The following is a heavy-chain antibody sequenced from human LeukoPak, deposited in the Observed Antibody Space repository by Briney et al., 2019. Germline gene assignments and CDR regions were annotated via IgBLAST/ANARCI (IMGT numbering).Heavy chain of an antibody. CDR2: IYYSGST. CDR3: AREGRWPTEGYFDY. J-gene: IGHJ4*02. CDR1: GGSISSYY. D-gene: IGHD2-15*01. Sequence: PSETLSLTCTVSGGSISSYYWSWIRQPPGKGLEWIGYIYYSGSTNYNPSLKSRVTISVDTSKNQFSLTLSSVTAADTAVYYCAREGRWPTEGYFDYWGQGTLVTVSS. V-gene: IGHV4-59*01.